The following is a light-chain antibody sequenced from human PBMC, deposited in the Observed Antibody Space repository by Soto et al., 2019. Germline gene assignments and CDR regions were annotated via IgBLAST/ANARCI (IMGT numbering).Light chain of an antibody. J-gene: IGLJ3*02. CDR3: AAWDDSLDGWV. Sequence: QSVLTQPPSASGTPGQRVTISCSGGSSNIGENPVNWYQQLPGTAPKLLIYSDHQRPSAVPDRFSGSKSGASASLVISGLQSDDEADYYCAAWDDSLDGWVFGGGTQLTVL. CDR2: SDH. V-gene: IGLV1-44*01. CDR1: SSNIGENP.